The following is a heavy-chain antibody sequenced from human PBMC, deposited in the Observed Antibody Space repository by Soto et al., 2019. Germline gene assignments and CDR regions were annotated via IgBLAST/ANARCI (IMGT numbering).Heavy chain of an antibody. J-gene: IGHJ5*02. CDR1: GGSISSYY. CDR2: IYYSGST. CDR3: ARQDYYDSSGDWFDP. Sequence: QVQLQESGPGLVKPSETLSLTCTVSGGSISSYYWSWIRQPPGKGLEWIGYIYYSGSTNYNPSLKSRVTISVDTSKNQSSLKLSSVTAADTAVYYCARQDYYDSSGDWFDPWGQGTLVTVSS. V-gene: IGHV4-59*01. D-gene: IGHD3-22*01.